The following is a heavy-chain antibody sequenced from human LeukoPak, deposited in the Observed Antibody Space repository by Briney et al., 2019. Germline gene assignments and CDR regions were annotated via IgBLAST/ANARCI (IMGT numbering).Heavy chain of an antibody. CDR1: GGSFSCYY. V-gene: IGHV4-34*01. Sequence: PSETLSLTCAVYGGSFSCYYWRWIRQPPGKGLEWIGEINHSGSTNYNPCLKSRVTISVDTCKNQFSLKLSSVTAADTAVYYCASSLLMAHALCFDSWGEGTLVTVSS. CDR2: INHSGST. CDR3: ASSLLMAHALCFDS. J-gene: IGHJ4*02.